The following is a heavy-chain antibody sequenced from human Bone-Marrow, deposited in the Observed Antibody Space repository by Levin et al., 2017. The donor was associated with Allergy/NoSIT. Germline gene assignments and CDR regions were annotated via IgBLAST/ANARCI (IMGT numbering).Heavy chain of an antibody. CDR1: GYNFPDYW. CDR2: IYPGDSDT. Sequence: ASVKVSCKVSGYNFPDYWIVWVRQMPGKGLECVGLIYPGDSDTRYRPSFQGQVTISADKSISTAYLQWDSLEASDTAIYFCARRFTSTGFYFLDQWGQGTQVTVSS. V-gene: IGHV5-51*01. J-gene: IGHJ4*02. CDR3: ARRFTSTGFYFLDQ. D-gene: IGHD5-12*01.